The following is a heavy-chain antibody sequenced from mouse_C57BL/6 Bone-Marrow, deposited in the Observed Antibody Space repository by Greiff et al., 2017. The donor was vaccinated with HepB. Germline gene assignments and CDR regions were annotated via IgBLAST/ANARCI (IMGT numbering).Heavy chain of an antibody. V-gene: IGHV1-59*01. CDR3: AEQLRLQGFDY. CDR1: GYTFTSYW. D-gene: IGHD3-2*02. CDR2: IDPSDSYT. J-gene: IGHJ2*01. Sequence: QVQLQQPGAELVRPGTSVKLSCKASGYTFTSYWMHWVKQRPGQGLEWIGVIDPSDSYTNYNQKFKGKATLTVDTSSSTAYMQLSSLTSEDSAVYYWAEQLRLQGFDYWGQGTTLTVSS.